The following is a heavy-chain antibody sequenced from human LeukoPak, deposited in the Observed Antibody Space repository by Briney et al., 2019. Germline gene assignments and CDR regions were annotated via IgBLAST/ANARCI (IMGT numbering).Heavy chain of an antibody. D-gene: IGHD1/OR15-1a*01. V-gene: IGHV3-11*03. CDR3: ARNTNWFDP. J-gene: IGHJ5*02. CDR1: GFTFSDYY. CDR2: ISSTSSFT. Sequence: PGGSLRLSCAASGFTFSDYYMSWIRQAPGKGLEWVSYISSTSSFTNYADSVKGRFTISRDNAKNSLYLQMNNLRAEGTAVYYCARNTNWFDPWGQGTLVTVSS.